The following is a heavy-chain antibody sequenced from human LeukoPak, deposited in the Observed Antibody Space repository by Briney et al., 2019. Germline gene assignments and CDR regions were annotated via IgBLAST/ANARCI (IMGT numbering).Heavy chain of an antibody. V-gene: IGHV3-73*01. CDR1: GLTFSGSA. J-gene: IGHJ4*02. CDR3: TTGIVVVSVDSGY. D-gene: IGHD3-22*01. Sequence: GGSLRLSCAASGLTFSGSAMHWVRQASGKGLEWVGRIRSKANSYATAYAASVKGRFTISRDDSKNTAYLQMNSLKTEDTAVYYCTTGIVVVSVDSGYWGQGTLVTVSS. CDR2: IRSKANSYAT.